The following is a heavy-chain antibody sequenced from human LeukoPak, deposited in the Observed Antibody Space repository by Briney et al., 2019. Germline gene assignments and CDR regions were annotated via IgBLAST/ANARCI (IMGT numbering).Heavy chain of an antibody. J-gene: IGHJ6*03. D-gene: IGHD1-26*01. Sequence: GGSLRLSCAASGFTFSSYGMHWVRQAPGKGLEWVAVIAFDGSNKDYADSVKGRFTISRDNSKNTLYLQMNSLRPEDTAVYYCAREPKWELLFYMDVWGKGTTVTVSS. CDR2: IAFDGSNK. CDR3: AREPKWELLFYMDV. CDR1: GFTFSSYG. V-gene: IGHV3-30*03.